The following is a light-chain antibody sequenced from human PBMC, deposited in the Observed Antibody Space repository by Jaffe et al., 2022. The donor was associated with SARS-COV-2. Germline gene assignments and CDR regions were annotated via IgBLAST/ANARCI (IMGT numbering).Light chain of an antibody. J-gene: IGKJ4*01. Sequence: DIRLTQSPSFLSASVGDRVTITCRASQVINTYLAWYQQKPGRAPKLLISATSTLQSGVPSRFSDSGSGTEFTLTISSLQPEDFATYYCQQLNSYPLTFGGGTKVGIK. CDR1: QVINTY. CDR3: QQLNSYPLT. CDR2: ATS. V-gene: IGKV1-9*01.